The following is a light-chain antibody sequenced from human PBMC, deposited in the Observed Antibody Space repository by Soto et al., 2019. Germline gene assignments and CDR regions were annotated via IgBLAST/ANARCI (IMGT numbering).Light chain of an antibody. V-gene: IGKV3-11*01. CDR3: HQRSNWLT. J-gene: IGKJ4*01. CDR1: QSVDSTY. Sequence: EIVLTQSPGTLSLSPGERATLSCRASQSVDSTYLAWYQQKPGQAPRLLIYDASNRATGVPARFSGSGSGTDFTLTINSLEPEDFAVYYCHQRSNWLTFGGGTKVDIK. CDR2: DAS.